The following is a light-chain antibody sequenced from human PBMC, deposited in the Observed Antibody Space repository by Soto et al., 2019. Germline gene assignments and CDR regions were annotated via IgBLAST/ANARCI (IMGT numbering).Light chain of an antibody. V-gene: IGKV3-15*01. J-gene: IGKJ1*01. Sequence: EIVFTQSPGTLSLSPGERATLSCRASQSVGSSYLAWYQQRPGQAPRLLIYGASSRATGIPARFSGSGSGTEFTLTISTLQSEDFAVYYCQQYNNWPWTFGQGTKVDIK. CDR2: GAS. CDR3: QQYNNWPWT. CDR1: QSVGSSY.